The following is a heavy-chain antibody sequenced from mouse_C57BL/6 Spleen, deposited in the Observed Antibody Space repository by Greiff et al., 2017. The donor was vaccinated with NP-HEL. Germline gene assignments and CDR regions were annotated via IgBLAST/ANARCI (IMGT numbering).Heavy chain of an antibody. J-gene: IGHJ2*01. V-gene: IGHV5-4*01. CDR1: GFTLSSYA. Sequence: EVQGVESGGGLVKPGGSLKLSCAASGFTLSSYAMSWVRQTPEKRLEWVATISDGGSYTYYPDNVKGRFTISRDNAKNNLYLQMRHLKSEDTAMYYCARGGGYFDYWGQGTTLTVSS. CDR2: ISDGGSYT. CDR3: ARGGGYFDY.